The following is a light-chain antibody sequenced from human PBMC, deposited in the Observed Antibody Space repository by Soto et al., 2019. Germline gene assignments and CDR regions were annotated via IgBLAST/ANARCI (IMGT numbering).Light chain of an antibody. CDR3: QQSYSTLALT. J-gene: IGKJ4*02. V-gene: IGKV1-39*01. Sequence: DIQMTQSTSSLSASVGDRVTITCRASQSIRSYLNWYQQKPGKAPKLLIYAASSLQSGVPSRFSGSGSGTDFTLTISSLQPEDFATYYCQQSYSTLALTFGGGTKLEIK. CDR2: AAS. CDR1: QSIRSY.